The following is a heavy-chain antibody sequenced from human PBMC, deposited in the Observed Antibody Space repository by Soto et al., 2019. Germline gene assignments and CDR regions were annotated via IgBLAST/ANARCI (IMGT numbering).Heavy chain of an antibody. D-gene: IGHD6-13*01. V-gene: IGHV3-30-3*01. Sequence: QVQLVESGGGVVQPGRSLRLSCAASGFTFSSYAMHWVRQAPGKGLEWVAVISYDGSNKYYADSVKGRFTISRDNSKNTLYLQMNSLRAEDTAVYYRASLVAAAGYWGQGTLVTVSS. CDR1: GFTFSSYA. J-gene: IGHJ4*02. CDR2: ISYDGSNK. CDR3: ASLVAAAGY.